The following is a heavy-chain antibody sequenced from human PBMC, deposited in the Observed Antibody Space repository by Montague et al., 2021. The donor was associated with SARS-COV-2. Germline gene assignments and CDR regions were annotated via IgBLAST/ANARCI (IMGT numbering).Heavy chain of an antibody. CDR3: ARHIEKEGTYYYYYGMDV. CDR1: GDSISSYY. V-gene: IGHV4-59*08. D-gene: IGHD2-15*01. CDR2: LYNSGST. J-gene: IGHJ6*02. Sequence: SETLSLTCTVSGDSISSYYWSWIRQPPGKGLEWIGYLYNSGSTKYNPSLKSRVTISVDTSKNQFSLKLSSVTAADTAVYYCARHIEKEGTYYYYYGMDVWGQGPTVTVSS.